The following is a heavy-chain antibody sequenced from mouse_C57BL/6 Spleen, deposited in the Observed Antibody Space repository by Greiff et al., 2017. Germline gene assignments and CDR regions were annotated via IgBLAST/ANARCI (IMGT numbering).Heavy chain of an antibody. CDR2: IYPGGGYT. D-gene: IGHD1-1*01. CDR1: GFTFTNYW. V-gene: IGHV1-63*01. J-gene: IGHJ2*01. CDR3: ATGDYYGSSYEYFDY. Sequence: VKLMESGAELVRPGTSVKMSCTASGFTFTNYWIGWAKQRPGHGLEWIGDIYPGGGYTNYNEKFKGKGTLTADKSSSTAYMQFSSLTSEDSAIYYCATGDYYGSSYEYFDYWGQGTTLTVSS.